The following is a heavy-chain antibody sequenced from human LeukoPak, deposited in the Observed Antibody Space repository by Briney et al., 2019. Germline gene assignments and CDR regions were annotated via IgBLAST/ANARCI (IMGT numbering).Heavy chain of an antibody. V-gene: IGHV1-2*02. CDR3: ARDAGYCSSTSCQGGWFDP. CDR2: INPNSGGT. J-gene: IGHJ5*02. Sequence: EASVKVSCKASGYTFTGYYMHWLRQAPRQGLEWMGWINPNSGGTNYAQKFQGRVTMTRDTSISTAYMELSRLRSDDTAVYYCARDAGYCSSTSCQGGWFDPWGQGSLVTVSS. CDR1: GYTFTGYY. D-gene: IGHD2-2*01.